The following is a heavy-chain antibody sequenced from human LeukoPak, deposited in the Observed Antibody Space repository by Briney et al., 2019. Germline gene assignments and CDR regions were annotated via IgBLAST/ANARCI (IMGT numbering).Heavy chain of an antibody. Sequence: SQTLSLTCAISGDSVSTNSVAWNWIGQSPSGGLEWLGKTRYRSKWYSDYAVSVKSRITINPDTSKNQFSLQLNSVTPEDTAVYYCARDSNWGFDYWGQGTLVTVSS. CDR2: TRYRSKWYS. CDR3: ARDSNWGFDY. J-gene: IGHJ4*02. CDR1: GDSVSTNSVA. D-gene: IGHD7-27*01. V-gene: IGHV6-1*01.